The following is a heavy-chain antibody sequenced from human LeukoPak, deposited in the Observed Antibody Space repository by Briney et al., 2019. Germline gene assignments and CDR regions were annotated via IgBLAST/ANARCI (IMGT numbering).Heavy chain of an antibody. CDR2: IYYSGST. J-gene: IGHJ5*02. CDR1: GASIRSGDYY. D-gene: IGHD6-13*01. Sequence: PSETLSLTCTVSGASIRSGDYYWSWIRQPPGKGLEWIGYIYYSGSTNYNSSLKSRVTISVDTSKNQFSLKLSSVTAADTAVYYCARDDGAAAGTNWFDPWGQGTLVTVSS. V-gene: IGHV4-61*08. CDR3: ARDDGAAAGTNWFDP.